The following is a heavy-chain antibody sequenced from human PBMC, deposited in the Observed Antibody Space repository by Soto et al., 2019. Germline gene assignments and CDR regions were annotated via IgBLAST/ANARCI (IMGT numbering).Heavy chain of an antibody. CDR2: IYHSGST. CDR1: GYSISSGYY. Sequence: LSLTCAVSGYSISSGYYWGWIRQPPGKGLEWIGSIYHSGSTYYNPSLKSRVTISVDTSKNQFSLKLSSVTAADTAVYYCAGSSPYYYDSSRPWAGNWFDTWGQGTLVTVSS. CDR3: AGSSPYYYDSSRPWAGNWFDT. V-gene: IGHV4-38-2*01. D-gene: IGHD3-22*01. J-gene: IGHJ5*02.